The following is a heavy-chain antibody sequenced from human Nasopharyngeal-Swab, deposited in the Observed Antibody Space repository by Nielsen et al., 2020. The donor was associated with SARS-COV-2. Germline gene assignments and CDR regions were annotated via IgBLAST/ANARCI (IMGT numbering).Heavy chain of an antibody. J-gene: IGHJ6*02. D-gene: IGHD5-18*01. CDR3: AKEVDTVYYYYGMDV. CDR2: ISYDGSNK. Sequence: VRQAPGKGLEWVAVISYDGSNKYYADSVKGRFTISRDNPKNTLYLQMNSLRAEDTAVYYCAKEVDTVYYYYGMDVWGQGTTVTVSS. V-gene: IGHV3-30*18.